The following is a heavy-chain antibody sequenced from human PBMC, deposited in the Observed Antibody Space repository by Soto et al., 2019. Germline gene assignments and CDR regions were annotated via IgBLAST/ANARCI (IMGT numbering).Heavy chain of an antibody. CDR1: GFTFSSYW. Sequence: GGSLRLSCGASGFTFSSYWMSWVRQAPGKGLEWVANIKQDGSEKYYVDSVKGRFTISRDNAKNSLYLQMNSLRAEDTAVYYCAGASPMVRGVIRGWGQGTLVTVYS. CDR3: AGASPMVRGVIRG. J-gene: IGHJ4*02. V-gene: IGHV3-7*01. D-gene: IGHD3-10*01. CDR2: IKQDGSEK.